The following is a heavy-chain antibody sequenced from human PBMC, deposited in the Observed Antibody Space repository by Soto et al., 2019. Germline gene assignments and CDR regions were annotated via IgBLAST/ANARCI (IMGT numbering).Heavy chain of an antibody. J-gene: IGHJ4*02. CDR1: GFTFSSYG. CDR2: IWYDGINK. D-gene: IGHD3-10*01. V-gene: IGHV3-33*01. Sequence: RGSLRLSCAASGFTFSSYGMHWVRQAPGKGLEWVAVIWYDGINKYYADSVKGRFTISRENSKNTLYLEMNSLGAEDTAVYYCARDAPLPSPYDGSGDMDYWGQGTLVTVSS. CDR3: ARDAPLPSPYDGSGDMDY.